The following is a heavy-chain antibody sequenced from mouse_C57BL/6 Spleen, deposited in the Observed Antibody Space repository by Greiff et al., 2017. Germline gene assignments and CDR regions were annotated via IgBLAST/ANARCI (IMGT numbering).Heavy chain of an antibody. CDR2: ISDGGSYT. CDR3: ARDWDFLFDY. Sequence: EVQVVESGGGLVKPGGSLQLSCAASGFTFSSYALSWVRQTPEKRLEWVATISDGGSYTYYPDNVKGRFTLSRDNAKNNLYLQMSHLKSEDTAMYYCARDWDFLFDYWGQGTTLTVSS. D-gene: IGHD4-1*01. V-gene: IGHV5-4*01. CDR1: GFTFSSYA. J-gene: IGHJ2*01.